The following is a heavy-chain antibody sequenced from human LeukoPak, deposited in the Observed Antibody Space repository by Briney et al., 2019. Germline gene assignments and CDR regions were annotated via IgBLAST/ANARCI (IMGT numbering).Heavy chain of an antibody. CDR2: ISSSGNTI. D-gene: IGHD6-25*01. J-gene: IGHJ3*02. Sequence: GSLRLSCAASGFAFSSYEMNWVRQAPGKGLEWVSYISSSGNTIYYADSVKGRFTISRDNAKNSLYLQMNSLRAEDTAVYYCARERLSAFDIWGQGTMVTVSP. CDR3: ARERLSAFDI. CDR1: GFAFSSYE. V-gene: IGHV3-48*03.